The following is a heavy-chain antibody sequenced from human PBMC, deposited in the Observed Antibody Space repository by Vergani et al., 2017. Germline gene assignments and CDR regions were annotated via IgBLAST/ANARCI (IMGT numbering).Heavy chain of an antibody. D-gene: IGHD2-2*01. Sequence: QVQLQESGPGLVKPSETLSLTCAVSGYSISSGYYWGWIRQPPGKGLEWIGSIYHSGSTYHNPSLKSRVTISVDTSKNQFSLKLSSVTAADTAVYYCARHDCSSTSCYAVTMVRFHNWFDPWGQGTLVTVSS. V-gene: IGHV4-38-2*01. CDR2: IYHSGST. CDR3: ARHDCSSTSCYAVTMVRFHNWFDP. CDR1: GYSISSGYY. J-gene: IGHJ5*02.